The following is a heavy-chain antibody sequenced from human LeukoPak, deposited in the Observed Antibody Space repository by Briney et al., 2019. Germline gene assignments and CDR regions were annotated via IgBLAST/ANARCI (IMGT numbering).Heavy chain of an antibody. V-gene: IGHV3-23*01. D-gene: IGHD1-1*01. J-gene: IGHJ6*02. CDR3: ARLLQLERRYYYYYGMDV. CDR2: ISGSGGST. CDR1: GFTFSSYA. Sequence: GGSLRLSCAASGFTFSSYAMSWVRQAPGKGLEWVSAISGSGGSTYYADSVKGRFTISRDNSKNTLYLQMNSLRAEDTAVYYCARLLQLERRYYYYYGMDVWGQGTTVTVSS.